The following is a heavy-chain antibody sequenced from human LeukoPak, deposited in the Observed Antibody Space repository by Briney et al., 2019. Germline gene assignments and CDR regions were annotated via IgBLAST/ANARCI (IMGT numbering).Heavy chain of an antibody. CDR1: GFPFRDYW. CDR2: TNWDDSST. Sequence: PGGSLRLSCAASGFPFRDYWMHWVRQVPGKGLVWVSRTNWDDSSTIYADSVKGRFTISRDNAKNTLYLQMNSLGDEDTAVYYCARGGPGGSYFDYWGQGILVTVSS. CDR3: ARGGPGGSYFDY. J-gene: IGHJ4*02. V-gene: IGHV3-74*01. D-gene: IGHD1-26*01.